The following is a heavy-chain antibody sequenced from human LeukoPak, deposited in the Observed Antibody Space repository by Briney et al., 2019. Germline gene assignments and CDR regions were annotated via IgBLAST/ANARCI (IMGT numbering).Heavy chain of an antibody. CDR2: ISSSSSYI. J-gene: IGHJ6*02. V-gene: IGHV3-21*01. CDR3: ARDRGRSSSWTIYYYYYGMDV. Sequence: GGSLRLSCAASGFTFSSYSMNWVRQAPGKGLEWVSSISSSSSYIYYADSVKGRFTISRDNAKNSLYLQMNSLRAEDTAVYYCARDRGRSSSWTIYYYYYGMDVWGQGTTVTVFS. CDR1: GFTFSSYS. D-gene: IGHD6-13*01.